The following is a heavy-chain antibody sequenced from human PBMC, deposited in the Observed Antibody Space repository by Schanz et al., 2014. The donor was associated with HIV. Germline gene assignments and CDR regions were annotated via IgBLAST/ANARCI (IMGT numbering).Heavy chain of an antibody. CDR1: GFAVSSNF. D-gene: IGHD6-13*01. CDR3: AREDGSSWRDYYYGMDV. J-gene: IGHJ6*02. V-gene: IGHV3-66*01. CDR2: TSSDGTT. Sequence: EVQLVESGGCLVQPGGSLRLSCAASGFAVSSNFLNWVRQTPGKGLEWVSFTSSDGTTYYADSVKGRFTISRDNSKNTLYLQMNSLRAEDTAVYYCAREDGSSWRDYYYGMDVWGQGTTVTVSS.